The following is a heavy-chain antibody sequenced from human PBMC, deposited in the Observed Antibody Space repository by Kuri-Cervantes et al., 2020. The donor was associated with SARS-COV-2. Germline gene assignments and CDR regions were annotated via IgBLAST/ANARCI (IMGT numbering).Heavy chain of an antibody. V-gene: IGHV4-38-2*01. D-gene: IGHD6-19*01. CDR3: ARHSRLVDFDY. J-gene: IGHJ4*02. CDR2: IYHSGST. Sequence: SQTLSLTCAVSGYSISSDYYWGWIRQPPGKGLEWIGSIYHSGSTHYKPSLKSRVTLSVDTSKNQFSLKLSSVTAADTAVYYSARHSRLVDFDYWGQGTLVTVSS. CDR1: GYSISSDYY.